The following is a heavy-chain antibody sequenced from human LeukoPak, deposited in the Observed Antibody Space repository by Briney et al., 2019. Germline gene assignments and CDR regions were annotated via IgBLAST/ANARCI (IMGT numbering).Heavy chain of an antibody. CDR3: ARDVPTTPEGDY. Sequence: ASVKVSCTASGYTFTSYGISWVRQAPGQGLEWMGWISAYNGNTNYAQKLQGRVTMTTDTSTSTAYMELRSLRSDDTAVYYCARDVPTTPEGDYWGQGTLVTVSS. V-gene: IGHV1-18*01. CDR1: GYTFTSYG. CDR2: ISAYNGNT. J-gene: IGHJ4*02. D-gene: IGHD5-12*01.